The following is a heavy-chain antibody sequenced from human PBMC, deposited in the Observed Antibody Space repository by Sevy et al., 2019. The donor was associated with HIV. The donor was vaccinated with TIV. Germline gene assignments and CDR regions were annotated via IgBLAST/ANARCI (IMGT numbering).Heavy chain of an antibody. V-gene: IGHV3-72*01. D-gene: IGHD3-22*01. J-gene: IGHJ3*02. CDR2: TRNKANSYTT. CDR1: GFTFSDHY. Sequence: GGSLRLSCAASGFTFSDHYMDWVRQAPGKGLEWVGRTRNKANSYTTEYAASVKGRFTISREDSKNSLYLQMNSLKTEDTAVYYCARFSGYGAFDIWGQGTMVTVSS. CDR3: ARFSGYGAFDI.